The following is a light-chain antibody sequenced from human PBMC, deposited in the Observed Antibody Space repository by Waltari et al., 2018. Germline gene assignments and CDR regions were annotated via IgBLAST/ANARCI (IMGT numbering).Light chain of an antibody. J-gene: IGLJ2*01. CDR3: SSYRSSSTLVV. Sequence: RVPKLLIYEVTNRPSGVSNRFSGSKSGSTASLTISGTQAEDEADYSCSSYRSSSTLVVFGGGTKLIIL. V-gene: IGLV2-14*01. CDR2: EVT.